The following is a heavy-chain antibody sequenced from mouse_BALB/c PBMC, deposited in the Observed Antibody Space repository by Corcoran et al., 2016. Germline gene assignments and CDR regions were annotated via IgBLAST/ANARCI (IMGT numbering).Heavy chain of an antibody. CDR3: ARSLAY. Sequence: DVQLQESGPGLVKPSQSLSLTCSVTGYSITSGYYWNWIRQFPGNKLEWMGYISYDGSNNYNPSLKNRISITRDTSKNQFFLKLNSVTTEDTATYYCARSLAYWGQGTLVTVSA. CDR1: GYSITSGYY. J-gene: IGHJ3*01. CDR2: ISYDGSN. V-gene: IGHV3-6*02.